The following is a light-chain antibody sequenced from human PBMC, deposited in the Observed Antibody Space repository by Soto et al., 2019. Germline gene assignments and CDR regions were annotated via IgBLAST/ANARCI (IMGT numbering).Light chain of an antibody. CDR1: TSNIGSDY. CDR3: ATLESSLDGVI. Sequence: QSVLTQPPSVSAAPGQKVSISCSGSTSNIGSDYVSWYQHLPGTAPRLLIYDNNKRPSGIPDRFSGSKSGTSATLGITGLQTGHEADYYCATLESSLDGVIFGGGTKLTVL. V-gene: IGLV1-51*01. CDR2: DNN. J-gene: IGLJ2*01.